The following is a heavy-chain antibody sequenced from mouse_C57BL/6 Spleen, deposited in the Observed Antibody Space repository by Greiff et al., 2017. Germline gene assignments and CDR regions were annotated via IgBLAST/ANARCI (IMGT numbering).Heavy chain of an antibody. V-gene: IGHV2-2*01. CDR1: GFSLTSYG. CDR3: AREKSTGTAFAY. CDR2: IWSGGST. Sequence: QVQLQQSGPGLVQPSQSLSITCTVSGFSLTSYGVHWVRQSPGKGLEWLGVIWSGGSTDYNAAFISRLSISKDNSKSHVFFKMNSLQADDTAIYYCAREKSTGTAFAYWGQGTLVTVSA. D-gene: IGHD4-1*02. J-gene: IGHJ3*01.